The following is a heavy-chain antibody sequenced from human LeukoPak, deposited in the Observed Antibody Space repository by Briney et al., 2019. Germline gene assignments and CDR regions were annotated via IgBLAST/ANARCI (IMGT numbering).Heavy chain of an antibody. Sequence: SVKVSCKASGGTFSSYAISWVRQAPGQGLEWMGRIIPILGIANYAQKFQGRVTITADKSTSTAYMELSSLRSEDTAVYYCAREDIVVVPPPRYGMDVRGQGTTVTVSS. CDR2: IIPILGIA. CDR3: AREDIVVVPPPRYGMDV. CDR1: GGTFSSYA. D-gene: IGHD2-2*01. J-gene: IGHJ6*02. V-gene: IGHV1-69*04.